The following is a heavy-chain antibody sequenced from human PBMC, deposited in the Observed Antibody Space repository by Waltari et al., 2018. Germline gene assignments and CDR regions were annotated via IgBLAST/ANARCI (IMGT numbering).Heavy chain of an antibody. V-gene: IGHV3-30*03. CDR3: AGVYAIHNWFDP. D-gene: IGHD2-8*01. CDR1: GFTFSSYG. CDR2: ISYDGSNK. Sequence: QVQLVESGGGVVQPGRSLRLSCAASGFTFSSYGMHWVRQAPGKGLEWVAVISYDGSNKYYADSVKGRFTISRDNSKNTLYLQMNSLRAEDTAVYYCAGVYAIHNWFDPWGQGTLVTVSS. J-gene: IGHJ5*02.